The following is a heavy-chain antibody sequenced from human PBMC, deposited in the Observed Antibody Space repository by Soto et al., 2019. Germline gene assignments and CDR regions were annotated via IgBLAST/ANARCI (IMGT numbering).Heavy chain of an antibody. CDR2: ISPYNGNT. J-gene: IGHJ6*01. CDR1: GYSFISYG. V-gene: IGHV1-18*01. D-gene: IGHD1-20*01. CDR3: AREPRYREMDV. Sequence: RASVKVSCKASGYSFISYGISWVRQAPGQGLEWMGWISPYNGNTNYAQNVQGRVTMTTDTSTKTAYMELRGLRSDDTAVYYCAREPRYREMDVWGQGTTVTVSS.